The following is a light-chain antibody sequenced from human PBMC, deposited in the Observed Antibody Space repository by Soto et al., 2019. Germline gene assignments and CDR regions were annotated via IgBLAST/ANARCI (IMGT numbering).Light chain of an antibody. J-gene: IGKJ3*01. V-gene: IGKV1-5*03. CDR1: QSISSW. CDR2: KAS. Sequence: DIQMTQSPSTLSASVGDRVTITCRASQSISSWLAWYQQKVGQAPKLLIYKASGLESGVPPRFSGSGSGTEFTLTISSLQPDDFATYYCQQHSSYPLTFGHGTKVDIK. CDR3: QQHSSYPLT.